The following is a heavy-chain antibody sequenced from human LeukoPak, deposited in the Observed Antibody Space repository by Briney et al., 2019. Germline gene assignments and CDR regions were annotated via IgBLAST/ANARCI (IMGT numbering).Heavy chain of an antibody. D-gene: IGHD2-2*01. CDR2: LNWYGGDT. J-gene: IGHJ4*02. CDR1: GFTFDDYG. CDR3: ARGTAAPLDF. V-gene: IGHV3-20*04. Sequence: GGSLRLSCAASGFTFDDYGMSWVRQVPGKGLEWVASLNWYGGDTIYADSVKGRFTISRDNPQSSLFLQVNSLRAEDTAVYYCARGTAAPLDFWGQGSPVTVSS.